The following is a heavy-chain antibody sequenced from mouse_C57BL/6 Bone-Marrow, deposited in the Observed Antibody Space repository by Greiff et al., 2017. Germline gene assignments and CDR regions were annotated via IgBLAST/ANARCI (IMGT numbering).Heavy chain of an antibody. Sequence: LQQSGAELVMPGASVKLSCKASGYTFTSYWMHWVKQRPGQGLEWIGEIGPSDSYTNYNQKFKGKSTLTVDQSASTAYMQLSSLTSEASAVYYGAGGYWYVDYWGQGTTRTVSS. CDR2: IGPSDSYT. D-gene: IGHD2-14*01. CDR3: AGGYWYVDY. CDR1: GYTFTSYW. J-gene: IGHJ2*01. V-gene: IGHV1-69*01.